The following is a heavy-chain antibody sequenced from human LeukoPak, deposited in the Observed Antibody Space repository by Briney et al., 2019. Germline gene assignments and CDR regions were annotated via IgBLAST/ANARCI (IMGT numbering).Heavy chain of an antibody. V-gene: IGHV5-51*01. CDR1: GYSFTSYW. J-gene: IGHJ4*02. D-gene: IGHD3-3*01. Sequence: GESLKISFKGSGYSFTSYWIGWVRQMPGKGLEWMGNIYPGDSDTRYSPSFQGQVTISADKSISTAYLQWSSLKASDTAMYYCARGAMGDFWSGYPYYFDYWGQGTLVTVSS. CDR3: ARGAMGDFWSGYPYYFDY. CDR2: IYPGDSDT.